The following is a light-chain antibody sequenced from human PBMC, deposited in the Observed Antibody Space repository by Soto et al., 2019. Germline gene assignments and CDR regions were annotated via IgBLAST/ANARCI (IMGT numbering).Light chain of an antibody. CDR3: CSYAGSSTKV. V-gene: IGLV2-23*01. CDR1: RSDVGSYNL. CDR2: EGS. Sequence: QSVLTQPASVSGSPGQSITISCTGTRSDVGSYNLVSWYQQHPGKAPKLMIYEGSKRPSGVSNRFSGSKSGNTASLTISGLQAEDEADYYRCSYAGSSTKVFGTGTKVTVL. J-gene: IGLJ1*01.